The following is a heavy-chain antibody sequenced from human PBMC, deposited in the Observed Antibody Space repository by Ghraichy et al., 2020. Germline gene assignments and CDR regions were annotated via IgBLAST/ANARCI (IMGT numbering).Heavy chain of an antibody. CDR2: IGSDAIIK. V-gene: IGHV3-30*02. CDR1: GFSFSNSG. D-gene: IGHD2-21*02. J-gene: IGHJ2*01. CDR3: AKERVHDSWYFDL. Sequence: GESLNISCAASGFSFSNSGIQLGRQAPGKGLEWLGLIGSDAIIKLYADSVKGRFTFSRDNSKNTVYLQMNNLRAEDTAIYYCAKERVHDSWYFDLWGRGTLVTVSS.